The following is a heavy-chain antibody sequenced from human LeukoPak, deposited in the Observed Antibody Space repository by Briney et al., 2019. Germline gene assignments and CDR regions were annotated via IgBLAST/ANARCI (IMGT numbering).Heavy chain of an antibody. Sequence: GGSLRLSCAASRFTFDDYAMHWVRQAPGKGLEWVSGISWNSGSIGYADSVKGRFTISRDNAKNSLYLQMNSLRAEDMALYYCAKGDFWSGYSIGSVDYWGQGTLVTVSS. J-gene: IGHJ4*02. V-gene: IGHV3-9*03. CDR2: ISWNSGSI. D-gene: IGHD3-3*01. CDR3: AKGDFWSGYSIGSVDY. CDR1: RFTFDDYA.